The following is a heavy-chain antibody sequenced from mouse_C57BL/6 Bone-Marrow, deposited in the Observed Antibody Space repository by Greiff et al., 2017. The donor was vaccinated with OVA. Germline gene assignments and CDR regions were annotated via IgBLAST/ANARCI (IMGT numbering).Heavy chain of an antibody. CDR3: ESGKFYGSKIRGYFAV. Sequence: VQLQQPGAELVRPGSSVKLSCKASGYTFTSYWMHWVKQRPIQGLEWIGNIDPSDSETHYNQKVMDKATLTADKSSSTAYMQLSRLTSEDSAVYYCESGKFYGSKIRGYFAVWGTGTTVTVSS. CDR2: IDPSDSET. J-gene: IGHJ1*03. CDR1: GYTFTSYW. D-gene: IGHD1-1*01. V-gene: IGHV1-52*01.